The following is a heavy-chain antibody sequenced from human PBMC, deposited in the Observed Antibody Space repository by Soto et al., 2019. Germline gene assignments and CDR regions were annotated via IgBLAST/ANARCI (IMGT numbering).Heavy chain of an antibody. Sequence: PGGSLRLSWAAAGFTFINQAMNWVSKAPGKGLEWVSSVSGSGGFTYYADSVKGRFTISRDNSKNTLYLQMNSLRAEDTAIYYCAKVGEEDYYDSSGYFDYWGQGTLVTVSS. V-gene: IGHV3-23*01. CDR1: GFTFINQA. D-gene: IGHD3-22*01. CDR3: AKVGEEDYYDSSGYFDY. J-gene: IGHJ4*02. CDR2: VSGSGGFT.